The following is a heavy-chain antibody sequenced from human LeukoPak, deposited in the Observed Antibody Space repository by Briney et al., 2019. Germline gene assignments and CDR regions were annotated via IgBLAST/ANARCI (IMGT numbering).Heavy chain of an antibody. J-gene: IGHJ5*02. CDR2: ISSSGSNI. V-gene: IGHV3-11*01. D-gene: IGHD2-15*01. Sequence: GGSLRLSCAASGFTFSDSYMSWIRQAPGKGLEWVSYISSSGSNINYADSVKGRFTISRDNAKNSLYLQMNSLRAEDTAVYFGARLGYCGGGSCYPNWFDPWGQGTLVTVSS. CDR1: GFTFSDSY. CDR3: ARLGYCGGGSCYPNWFDP.